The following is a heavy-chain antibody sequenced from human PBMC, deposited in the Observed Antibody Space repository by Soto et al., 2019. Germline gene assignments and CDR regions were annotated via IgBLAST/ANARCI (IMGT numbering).Heavy chain of an antibody. CDR1: GYKFISHS. J-gene: IGHJ6*02. CDR3: ARGAFCGGATGCRDMDV. CDR2: ISAYNGNT. V-gene: IGHV1-18*01. D-gene: IGHD2-21*01. Sequence: QIQLVQSGGEVKKPGASVKVSCKSSGYKFISHSITWVRQAPGQGLEWMGRISAYNGNTNYAQKLQGRVTMTTDTSTNTAYMELRSLRSDDTAVYYCARGAFCGGATGCRDMDVWGQGTTVIVSS.